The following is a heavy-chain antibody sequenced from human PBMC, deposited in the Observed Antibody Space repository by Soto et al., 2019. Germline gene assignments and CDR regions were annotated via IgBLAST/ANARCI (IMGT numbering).Heavy chain of an antibody. Sequence: SETLSLTCTVSGDSISNYYWSWIRQPPGKGLEWIGYIYYSGSTNYNPSLKSRVTISVDTSKNQFSLKLSSVTAADTAVYYCARHLWVGSSWYLGAFDSWGQGTMVTVSS. J-gene: IGHJ3*02. D-gene: IGHD6-13*01. CDR2: IYYSGST. CDR3: ARHLWVGSSWYLGAFDS. V-gene: IGHV4-59*08. CDR1: GDSISNYY.